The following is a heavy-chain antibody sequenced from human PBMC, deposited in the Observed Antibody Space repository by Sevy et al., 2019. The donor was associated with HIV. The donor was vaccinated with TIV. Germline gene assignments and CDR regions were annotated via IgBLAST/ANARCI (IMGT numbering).Heavy chain of an antibody. CDR2: IYWDDDK. CDR1: GFSLSTSGVG. V-gene: IGHV2-5*02. D-gene: IGHD3-22*01. J-gene: IGHJ4*02. CDR3: EQTRTYDGSGYYRPFAY. Sequence: SGPTLVKPTQTLTLTCTFSGFSLSTSGVGVGWIRQPPGKALEWLALIYWDDDKRHSPSLKSRLTITKDTSKNQVVLTMTNMAPVAPATYYCEQTRTYDGSGYYRPFAYWGQGTWSPSPQ.